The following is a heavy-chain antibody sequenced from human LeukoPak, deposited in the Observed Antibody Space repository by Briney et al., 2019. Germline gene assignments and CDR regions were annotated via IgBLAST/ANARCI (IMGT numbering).Heavy chain of an antibody. J-gene: IGHJ4*02. D-gene: IGHD3-22*01. Sequence: TGGSLRLSCAASGFTFSSYAMHWVRQAPGKGLEWVAVISYDGSNKYYADSVKGRFTISRDNSKNTLYLQMNSLRAEDTAVYYCAKDRSYYDSGGFRNFDYWGQGTLVTVSS. CDR2: ISYDGSNK. CDR1: GFTFSSYA. V-gene: IGHV3-30-3*01. CDR3: AKDRSYYDSGGFRNFDY.